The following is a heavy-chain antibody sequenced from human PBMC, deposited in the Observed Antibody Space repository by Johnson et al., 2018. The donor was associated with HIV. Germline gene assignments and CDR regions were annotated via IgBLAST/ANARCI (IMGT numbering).Heavy chain of an antibody. Sequence: QVLLVESGGGVVQPGGSLRLSCAAFGFTFSSYGMHWVRQAPGKGLEWVVFIRYDGSNKYYADSVKGRFTIYRDNSKNTLYLQMNSLRAEDTAVYYCARGVDGAFDIWGQGTMVTVSS. CDR3: ARGVDGAFDI. J-gene: IGHJ3*02. V-gene: IGHV3-30*02. CDR1: GFTFSSYG. D-gene: IGHD3-10*01. CDR2: IRYDGSNK.